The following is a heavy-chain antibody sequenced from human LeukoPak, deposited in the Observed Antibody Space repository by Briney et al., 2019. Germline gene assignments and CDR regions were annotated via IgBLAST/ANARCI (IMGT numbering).Heavy chain of an antibody. CDR3: ARDTAAGPTHRYYYGMDV. CDR1: GDSVSSNSAA. Sequence: SQTLSLTCAISGDSVSSNSAAWNWIRQSPSRGLEWLVRTYYRSKWYNDYAVSVKSRITINPDTSKNQFSLQLNSVTPEDTAVYYCARDTAAGPTHRYYYGMDVWGQGTTVTVSS. D-gene: IGHD6-13*01. J-gene: IGHJ6*02. V-gene: IGHV6-1*01. CDR2: TYYRSKWYN.